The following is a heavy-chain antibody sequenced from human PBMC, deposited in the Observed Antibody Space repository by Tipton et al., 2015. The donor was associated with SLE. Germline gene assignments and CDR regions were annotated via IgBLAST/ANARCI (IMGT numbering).Heavy chain of an antibody. Sequence: TLSLTCAVYGASFSGHYWSWIRQPPGKGLEWIGEISHAGGAYYNPSLNSRVTISADTSKNQFSLKVTSVTATDAAVYYCAREGLHYYILTGLLGRGYCFVHWGQGALFTVSS. V-gene: IGHV4-34*01. CDR3: AREGLHYYILTGLLGRGYCFVH. CDR2: ISHAGGA. J-gene: IGHJ5*02. D-gene: IGHD3-9*01. CDR1: GASFSGHY.